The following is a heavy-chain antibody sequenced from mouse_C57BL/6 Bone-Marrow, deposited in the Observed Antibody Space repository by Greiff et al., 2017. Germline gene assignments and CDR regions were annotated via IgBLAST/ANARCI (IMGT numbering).Heavy chain of an antibody. V-gene: IGHV1-22*01. CDR1: GYTFTDYN. Sequence: EVQLQQSGPELVKPGASVKMSCKASGYTFTDYNMHWVKQSHGQSLEWVGYINPNNGGTSYNQKFKGKATLTVNKSSSTAYMELRSLTSEDSAVYYCARPGRRRYFDVWGTGTTVTVSS. CDR2: INPNNGGT. J-gene: IGHJ1*03. CDR3: ARPGRRRYFDV. D-gene: IGHD3-3*01.